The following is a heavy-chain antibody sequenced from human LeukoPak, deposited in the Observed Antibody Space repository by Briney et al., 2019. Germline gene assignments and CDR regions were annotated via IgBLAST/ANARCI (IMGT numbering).Heavy chain of an antibody. CDR1: GGSISSYY. V-gene: IGHV4-59*01. CDR2: IYYSGST. J-gene: IGHJ4*02. Sequence: PSETLSLTCTVSGGSISSYYWSWIWQPPGKGLEWIGYIYYSGSTNYNPSLKSRVTISVDTSKNQFSLKLSSVTAADTAVYYCARGWDSPTFDYWGQGTLVTVSS. CDR3: ARGWDSPTFDY. D-gene: IGHD2/OR15-2a*01.